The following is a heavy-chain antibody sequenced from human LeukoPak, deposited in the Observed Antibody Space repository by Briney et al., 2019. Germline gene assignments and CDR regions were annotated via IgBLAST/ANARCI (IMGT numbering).Heavy chain of an antibody. CDR2: INHSGST. J-gene: IGHJ5*02. CDR3: AREVVVAATPESNWFDP. CDR1: GVSFSGYY. V-gene: IGHV4-34*01. Sequence: SETLSLTCAVYGVSFSGYYWSWVRQPPGKGLEWLGEINHSGSTNYNPSLKSRVTISVDTSKNQFSLKLSSLTAADTAVYYCAREVVVAATPESNWFDPWVQGTLATVSS. D-gene: IGHD2-15*01.